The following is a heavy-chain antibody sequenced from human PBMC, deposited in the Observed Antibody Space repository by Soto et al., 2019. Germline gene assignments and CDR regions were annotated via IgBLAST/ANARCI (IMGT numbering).Heavy chain of an antibody. CDR1: GYTFTSYG. J-gene: IGHJ6*02. D-gene: IGHD2-15*01. V-gene: IGHV1-18*01. CDR2: ISAYNGNT. CDR3: ARVGGRYWRGGSFRGGGYYGMDV. Sequence: GASVKDSCNASGYTFTSYGISWVRQAPGQGLEWMGWISAYNGNTNYAQKLQGRVTMTTDTSTSTANMELRSLRTDDTAVYYWARVGGRYWRGGSFRGGGYYGMDVWGQGTTVTVSS.